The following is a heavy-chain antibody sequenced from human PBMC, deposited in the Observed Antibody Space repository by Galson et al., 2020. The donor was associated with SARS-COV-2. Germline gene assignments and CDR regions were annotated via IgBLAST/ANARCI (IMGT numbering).Heavy chain of an antibody. Sequence: GESLKISCAASGFTFSSYGMHWVRQAPGKGLEWVAVISYDGKYKYYADSVKGRFTISRDNWKNTLYVQMNSLRAEDTAVYFCVKGIVDTAMENGMDVWGQGTTVSVSS. D-gene: IGHD5-18*01. CDR2: ISYDGKYK. J-gene: IGHJ6*02. CDR1: GFTFSSYG. CDR3: VKGIVDTAMENGMDV. V-gene: IGHV3-30*18.